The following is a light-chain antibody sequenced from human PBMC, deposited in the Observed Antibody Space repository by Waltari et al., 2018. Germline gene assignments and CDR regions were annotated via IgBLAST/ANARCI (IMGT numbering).Light chain of an antibody. V-gene: IGKV1-6*01. CDR2: AAS. CDR3: LQDFSYPRT. Sequence: AIQMTQSPSSLSASVGDRVPITCRASQDIRSDLGWYQQKPGKAPTLLIFAASILQSGVSSRFSGSGSGTDFTLTISSLQPDDFATYYCLQDFSYPRTFGQGTRVEF. J-gene: IGKJ1*01. CDR1: QDIRSD.